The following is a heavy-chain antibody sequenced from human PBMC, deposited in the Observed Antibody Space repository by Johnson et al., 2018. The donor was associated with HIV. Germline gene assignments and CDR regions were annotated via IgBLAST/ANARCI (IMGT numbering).Heavy chain of an antibody. J-gene: IGHJ3*02. CDR2: ISYDGSNK. CDR1: GFTFSNYA. V-gene: IGHV3-30-3*01. CDR3: ARGGSIAARGSAFDI. Sequence: QVQLVESGGGVVQPGGSLRLSCAASGFTFSNYAMYWVRQAPGKGLEWVAAISYDGSNKYYADSVKDRFTISRDNSKNTLCLQMNSLRPEDTALFYCARGGSIAARGSAFDIWGQGTMVTVSS. D-gene: IGHD6-6*01.